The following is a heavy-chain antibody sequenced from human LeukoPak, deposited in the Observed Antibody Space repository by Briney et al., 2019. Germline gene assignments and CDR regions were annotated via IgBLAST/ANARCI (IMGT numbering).Heavy chain of an antibody. CDR2: IIPIFGTA. Sequence: GASVKVSCKASGGTFSSYAISWVRQAPGQGLEWMGGIIPIFGTANYAQKFQGRVTITADESTSTAYMELSSLRSEDTAVYYCAREADTAMSKSLDYWGQGTLVTVSS. V-gene: IGHV1-69*13. D-gene: IGHD5-18*01. CDR3: AREADTAMSKSLDY. CDR1: GGTFSSYA. J-gene: IGHJ4*02.